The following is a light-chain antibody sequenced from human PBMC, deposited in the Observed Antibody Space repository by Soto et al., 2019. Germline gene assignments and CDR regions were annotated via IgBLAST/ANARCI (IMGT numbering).Light chain of an antibody. CDR2: EVS. V-gene: IGLV2-14*01. J-gene: IGLJ1*01. CDR3: TSYTSSSTLDV. Sequence: QSVLTRPASVSGSPGQSITSSCTGTSSDVGGYNYVSWYQQHPGKAPKLMIYEVSNRPLGVSNRFSGSKSGNTASLTISGLQAEDEADYYCTSYTSSSTLDVFGTGTKVTVL. CDR1: SSDVGGYNY.